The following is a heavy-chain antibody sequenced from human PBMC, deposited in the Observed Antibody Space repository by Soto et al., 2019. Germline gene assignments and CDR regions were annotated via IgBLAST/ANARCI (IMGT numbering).Heavy chain of an antibody. V-gene: IGHV4-34*01. J-gene: IGHJ3*02. CDR2: INHSGST. CDR3: ASRGSGPRLAFDI. Sequence: QVQLQQWGAGLLKPSETLSLTCAVYGGSFSGYYWSWIRQPPGKGLEWIGEINHSGSTNYNPSLKSRVTISVDTSKNQFSLELSSVTAADTAVYYCASRGSGPRLAFDIWGQGTMVSVSS. D-gene: IGHD2-15*01. CDR1: GGSFSGYY.